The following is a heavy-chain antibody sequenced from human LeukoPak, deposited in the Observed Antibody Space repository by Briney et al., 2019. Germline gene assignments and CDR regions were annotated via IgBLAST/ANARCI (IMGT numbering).Heavy chain of an antibody. CDR3: ARGGFCTGTSCYLAWFDP. J-gene: IGHJ5*02. V-gene: IGHV5-51*01. CDR2: IYPDDSDT. D-gene: IGHD2-2*01. Sequence: GESLKISCKGSGNRFTNYWIGWVRQMPGKGLELMGIIYPDDSDTRYSPSFQGQVTISADKSISTAYLRWSSLKASYTAIYYCARGGFCTGTSCYLAWFDPWGQGTLVTVSS. CDR1: GNRFTNYW.